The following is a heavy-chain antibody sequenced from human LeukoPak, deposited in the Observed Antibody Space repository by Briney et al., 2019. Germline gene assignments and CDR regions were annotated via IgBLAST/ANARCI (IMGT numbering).Heavy chain of an antibody. J-gene: IGHJ4*02. CDR2: ISFDGTNK. CDR3: ARDRLLRGLHTSFDY. Sequence: PGGSLRLSCAASGFSFSDYTMHWVRQAPGKGLEWVALISFDGTNKYYTDSVKGRFTSSRDNSKNTLYLQMNSLGTEDTAIYYCARDRLLRGLHTSFDYWGQGTLVTVSS. D-gene: IGHD3-10*01. V-gene: IGHV3-30*04. CDR1: GFSFSDYT.